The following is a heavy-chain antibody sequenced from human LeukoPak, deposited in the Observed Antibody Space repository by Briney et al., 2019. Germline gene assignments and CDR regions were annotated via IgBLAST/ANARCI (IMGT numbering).Heavy chain of an antibody. CDR2: IYYSGST. V-gene: IGHV4-61*01. CDR1: GVSVSSSCYY. D-gene: IGHD3-10*01. Sequence: RSESDSLACTVSGVSVSSSCYYWTWIRQPPGKGLEWIGYIYYSGSTKYNHSRKRQVAIPVDTSKSQSSLNLSSVTAADTAVYYCARADYGSGFPLFDYWGQGTMVTVSS. J-gene: IGHJ4*03. CDR3: ARADYGSGFPLFDY.